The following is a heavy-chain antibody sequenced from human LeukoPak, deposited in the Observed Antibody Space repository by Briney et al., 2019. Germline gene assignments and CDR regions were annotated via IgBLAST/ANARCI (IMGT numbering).Heavy chain of an antibody. Sequence: GGSLRLSCAASGFTFNIYGMNSARQAQGRGLEWVSVINDSGGSTLYADSVKGRFSISRDNSNLYLQMSSLRAEDTAVYYCARSLKWILVGFDYWGQGTLVTVSS. CDR3: ARSLKWILVGFDY. V-gene: IGHV3-23*01. CDR1: GFTFNIYG. J-gene: IGHJ4*02. D-gene: IGHD5-12*01. CDR2: INDSGGST.